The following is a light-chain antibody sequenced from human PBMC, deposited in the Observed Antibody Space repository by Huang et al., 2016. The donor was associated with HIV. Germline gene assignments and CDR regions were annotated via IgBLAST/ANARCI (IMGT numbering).Light chain of an antibody. CDR2: TAS. J-gene: IGKJ1*01. V-gene: IGKV1-39*01. Sequence: DIQMTQSPSSLSASVGDRVTITCRTSHTISNHLNWYQQKPGKAPKLLIYTASSSQSGVPSRFSGSGSGTDFTLTISTLQPDEFGTYYCQQSYNSPRTFGQGTRVEIK. CDR3: QQSYNSPRT. CDR1: HTISNH.